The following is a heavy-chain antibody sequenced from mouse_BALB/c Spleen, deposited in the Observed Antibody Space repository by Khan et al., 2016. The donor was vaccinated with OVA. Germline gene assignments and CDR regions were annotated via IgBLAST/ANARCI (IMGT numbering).Heavy chain of an antibody. CDR2: IDPFSGST. CDR3: TRHGYDAWFTY. J-gene: IGHJ3*01. V-gene: IGHV1S135*01. CDR1: GYSFTSYY. Sequence: EVQLVESGPELMKPGASVKISCRTSGYSFTSYYIHWMMQSHGKSLEWIGYIDPFSGSTTYNQKFKGKATLTVDKSYSTAYIHLSTLTSEDSAAYYCTRHGYDAWFTYWGQGTLVTVSA. D-gene: IGHD2-2*01.